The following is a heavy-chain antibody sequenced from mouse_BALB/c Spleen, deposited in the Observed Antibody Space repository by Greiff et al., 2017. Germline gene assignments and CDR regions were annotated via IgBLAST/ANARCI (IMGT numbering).Heavy chain of an antibody. J-gene: IGHJ2*01. CDR3: ARSRYDEGCGD. CDR2: INPNNGGT. Sequence: VQLQQSGPELVKPGASVKIPCKASGFTFTDSNMDWVKQSPGKSLEWIGDINPNNGGTIYNQKFKGKATLTVDKSSSTAYMELRSLTSEDTAVYYCARSRYDEGCGDWGQGTTLTVSS. D-gene: IGHD2-14*01. V-gene: IGHV1-18*01. CDR1: GFTFTDSN.